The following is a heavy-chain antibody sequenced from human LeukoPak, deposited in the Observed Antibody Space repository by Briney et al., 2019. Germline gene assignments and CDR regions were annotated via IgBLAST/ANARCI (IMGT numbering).Heavy chain of an antibody. V-gene: IGHV3-21*01. Sequence: GGSLRLSCAASGFTVSSNYMSWVRQAPGKGLEWVSSISSSSSYIYYADSVKGRFTISRDNAKNSLYLQMNSLRAEDTAVYYCARDRSGYEVAFDYWGQGTLVTVSS. CDR2: ISSSSSYI. CDR3: ARDRSGYEVAFDY. D-gene: IGHD5-12*01. CDR1: GFTVSSNY. J-gene: IGHJ4*02.